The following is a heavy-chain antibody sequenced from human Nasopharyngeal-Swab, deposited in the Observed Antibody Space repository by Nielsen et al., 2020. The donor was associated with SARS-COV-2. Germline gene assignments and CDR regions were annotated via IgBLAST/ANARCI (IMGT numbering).Heavy chain of an antibody. Sequence: SLKISCAASGFTFDDYAMHWVRQAPGKGLEWVSGISWNSGSIGYADSVKGRFTISRDNAKNSLYLQMHRLRAEDTAGYYCARGYQWIQLGLYFDYWGQGTLVTVSS. CDR1: GFTFDDYA. V-gene: IGHV3-9*01. CDR2: ISWNSGSI. J-gene: IGHJ4*02. D-gene: IGHD5-18*01. CDR3: ARGYQWIQLGLYFDY.